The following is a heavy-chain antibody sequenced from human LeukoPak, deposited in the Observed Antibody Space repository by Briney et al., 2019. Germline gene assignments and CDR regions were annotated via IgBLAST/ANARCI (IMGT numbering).Heavy chain of an antibody. Sequence: GGSLRLSCAASGFTFSSYSMNWVRQAPGKGLEWVSSISSSSSYIYYADSVKGRFTISGDNAKNSLYLQMNSLRAEDTAVYYCARVLQWLRFGYCYYYMDVWGKGTTVTVSS. CDR2: ISSSSSYI. D-gene: IGHD5-12*01. CDR3: ARVLQWLRFGYCYYYMDV. V-gene: IGHV3-21*01. CDR1: GFTFSSYS. J-gene: IGHJ6*03.